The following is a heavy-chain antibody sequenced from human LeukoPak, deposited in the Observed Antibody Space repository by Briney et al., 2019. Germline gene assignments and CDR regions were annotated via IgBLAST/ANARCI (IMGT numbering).Heavy chain of an antibody. J-gene: IGHJ4*02. D-gene: IGHD3-10*01. CDR2: IFPFFGTA. V-gene: IGHV1-69*13. CDR1: GGTFSSYA. CDR3: ARDPSMIRGENTPYFDY. Sequence: ASVKVSCKASGGTFSSYAISWVRQAPGQVLEWMGGIFPFFGTADYAQKFQGRVTITADESTSTAYMELNSLRSEDTAVYYCARDPSMIRGENTPYFDYWGQGTLVTVSS.